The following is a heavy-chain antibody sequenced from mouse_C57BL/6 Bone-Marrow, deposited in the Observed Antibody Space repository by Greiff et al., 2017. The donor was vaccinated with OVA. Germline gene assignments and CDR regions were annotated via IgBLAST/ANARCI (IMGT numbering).Heavy chain of an antibody. Sequence: VQLQQPGTELVKPGASVKLSCKASGYTFTSYWMHWVKQRPGQGLEWIGNINPSNGGTNYNEKFKSKATLTVDKSSSTAYMQLSSLTSDDSAVYYCARFIYYGSSFNYFDYWGQGTTLTVSS. V-gene: IGHV1-53*01. CDR3: ARFIYYGSSFNYFDY. CDR1: GYTFTSYW. D-gene: IGHD1-1*01. CDR2: INPSNGGT. J-gene: IGHJ2*01.